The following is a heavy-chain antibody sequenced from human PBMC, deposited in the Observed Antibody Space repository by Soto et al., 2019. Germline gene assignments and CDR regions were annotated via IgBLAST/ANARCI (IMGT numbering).Heavy chain of an antibody. V-gene: IGHV4-34*01. CDR2: INHSGSA. D-gene: IGHD2-15*01. Sequence: QVQLQQWGAGLLKPSETLSLTCAVYGGSFSGYYWTWIRQPPGKGLEWVGEINHSGSANYNPSLKSRXTIXVXTSKNQLSLKLSSVTAADTAVYYCARPRPTRGALDYWGRGTLVTVSS. CDR3: ARPRPTRGALDY. J-gene: IGHJ4*02. CDR1: GGSFSGYY.